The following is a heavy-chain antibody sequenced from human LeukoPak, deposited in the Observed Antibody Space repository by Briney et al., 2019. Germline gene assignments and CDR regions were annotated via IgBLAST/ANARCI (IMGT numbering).Heavy chain of an antibody. D-gene: IGHD6-13*01. Sequence: GGSLRLSCAASGFTFSSYEMNWVRQAPGKGLEWLSYISGSGSTIYYADSVKGRFTISRDNAKNSLYLQMRSLRAEDTAVYYCARLIHTSSWYGGVDVWGQGTTVTVSS. CDR1: GFTFSSYE. CDR2: ISGSGSTI. CDR3: ARLIHTSSWYGGVDV. J-gene: IGHJ6*02. V-gene: IGHV3-48*03.